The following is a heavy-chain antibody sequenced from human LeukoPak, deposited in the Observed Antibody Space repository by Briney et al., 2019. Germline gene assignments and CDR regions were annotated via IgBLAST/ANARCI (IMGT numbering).Heavy chain of an antibody. J-gene: IGHJ3*02. CDR3: ATETGGGGYHDAFDI. V-gene: IGHV4-30-2*01. Sequence: SETLSLTCTVSGGSISSGGYYWSWIRQPPGKGLEWIGYIYHSGSTYYNPSLKSRVTISVDRSKNQFSLKLSSVTAADTAVYYCATETGGGGYHDAFDIWGQGTMVTVSS. CDR2: IYHSGST. CDR1: GGSISSGGYY. D-gene: IGHD7-27*01.